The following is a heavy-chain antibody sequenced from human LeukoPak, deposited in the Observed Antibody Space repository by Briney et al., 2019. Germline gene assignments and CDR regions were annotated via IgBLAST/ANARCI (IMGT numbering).Heavy chain of an antibody. CDR1: GFTFSTYA. J-gene: IGHJ6*02. CDR3: ARGGGLDV. D-gene: IGHD3-16*01. CDR2: ISNSGGST. V-gene: IGHV3-64*04. Sequence: PGGSLRLSCSASGFTFSTYAVHWVRQAPGKGLECVSAISNSGGSTYYADSVKGRFTISRDNAKNSLYLQMSNLRAEDTAVYFCARGGGLDVWGQGATVTVSS.